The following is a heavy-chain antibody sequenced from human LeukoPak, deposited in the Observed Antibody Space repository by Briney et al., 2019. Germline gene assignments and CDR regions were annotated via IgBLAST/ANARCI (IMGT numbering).Heavy chain of an antibody. J-gene: IGHJ4*02. CDR1: GFTFSNYA. Sequence: GGSLRLSCAASGFTFSNYAMSWVRQAPGKGLEWVSAISGSGGNTYYADSVKGRFTISRDNSKNTLYLQMNSLRVEDTAVYYCAKAQAADYNYYFDYWGQGTLVTVSS. D-gene: IGHD1-1*01. V-gene: IGHV3-23*01. CDR3: AKAQAADYNYYFDY. CDR2: ISGSGGNT.